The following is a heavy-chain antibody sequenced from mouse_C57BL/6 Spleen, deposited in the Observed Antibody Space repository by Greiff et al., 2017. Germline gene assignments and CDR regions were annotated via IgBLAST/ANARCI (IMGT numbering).Heavy chain of an antibody. J-gene: IGHJ2*01. V-gene: IGHV3-6*01. CDR2: ISYDGSN. CDR1: GYSIPSGYY. CDR3: ARGWYFDY. Sequence: EVQLQESGPGLVKPSQSLSLTCSVTGYSIPSGYYWNWIRQFPGNKLEWMGYISYDGSNNYNPSLKNRISITRDTSKNQFFLKLNSVTTEDTATYYCARGWYFDYWSQGTTLTVSS.